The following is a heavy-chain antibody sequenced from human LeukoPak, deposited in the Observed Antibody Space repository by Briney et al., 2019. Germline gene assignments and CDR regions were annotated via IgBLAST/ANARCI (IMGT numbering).Heavy chain of an antibody. CDR1: GYTFTSYG. D-gene: IGHD6-19*01. V-gene: IGHV1-18*01. CDR3: ARNSHGYSSGWLQFNFDY. CDR2: INTYNGNT. Sequence: ASVKVSCKASGYTFTSYGITWVRQAPGQGLEWMGWINTYNGNTNYAQKLQGRVTMTTDTSTSTAYKELRSLRSDDTAVYYCARNSHGYSSGWLQFNFDYWGQGTLVTVSS. J-gene: IGHJ4*02.